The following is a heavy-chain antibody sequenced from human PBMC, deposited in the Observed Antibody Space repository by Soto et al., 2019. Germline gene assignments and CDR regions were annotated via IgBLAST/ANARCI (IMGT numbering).Heavy chain of an antibody. CDR3: ARKINGYYPFDY. V-gene: IGHV4-61*08. CDR1: GGSISSGGYY. CDR2: IYHTGST. J-gene: IGHJ4*02. D-gene: IGHD2-2*03. Sequence: PSETLSLTCTVSGGSISSGGYYWSWIRQHPGKGLEWIVYIYHTGSTHYNPSLESRVTMSVDTSKNQFSLKLTSVTAGDTAVYYCARKINGYYPFDYWGQGALVTVSS.